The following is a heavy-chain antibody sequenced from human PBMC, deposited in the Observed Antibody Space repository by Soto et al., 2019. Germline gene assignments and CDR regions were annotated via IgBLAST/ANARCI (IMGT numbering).Heavy chain of an antibody. Sequence: SESLSLTCTVSGGSISSGGYYWSWIRQHPGKGLEWIGYIYYSGSTYYNPSLKSRVTADESTSTAYMELSSLRSEDTAVYYCARDASPRHAFDIWGQGTMVTVSS. CDR1: GGSISSGGYY. V-gene: IGHV4-31*03. D-gene: IGHD6-6*01. CDR3: ARDASPRHAFDI. J-gene: IGHJ3*02. CDR2: IYYSGST.